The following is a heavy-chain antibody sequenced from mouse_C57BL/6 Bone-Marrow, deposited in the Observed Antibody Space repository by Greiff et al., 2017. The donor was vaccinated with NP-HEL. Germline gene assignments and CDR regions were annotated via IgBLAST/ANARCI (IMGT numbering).Heavy chain of an antibody. J-gene: IGHJ4*01. V-gene: IGHV5-17*01. CDR3: ARGTYYSNLNDYAMDY. D-gene: IGHD2-5*01. CDR1: GFTFSDYG. Sequence: EVMLVESGGGLVKPGGSLKLSCAASGFTFSDYGMHWVRQAPEKGLEWVAYISSGSSTIYYADTVKGRFTISRDNAKNTLFLQMTSLRSEDTAMYYCARGTYYSNLNDYAMDYWGQGTSVTVSS. CDR2: ISSGSSTI.